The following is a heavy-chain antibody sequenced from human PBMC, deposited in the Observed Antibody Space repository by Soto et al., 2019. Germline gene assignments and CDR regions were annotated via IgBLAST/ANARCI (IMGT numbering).Heavy chain of an antibody. D-gene: IGHD4-17*01. Sequence: GGSLRLSCAASGFTFSNAWMSWVRQAPGKGLEWVGRIKSKTDGGTTDYAAPVKGRFTISRDDSKNTLYLQMNSLKTEDTAVYYCTTDSYYGDYVARIDYWGQGTLVTVSS. CDR3: TTDSYYGDYVARIDY. J-gene: IGHJ4*02. CDR2: IKSKTDGGTT. CDR1: GFTFSNAW. V-gene: IGHV3-15*01.